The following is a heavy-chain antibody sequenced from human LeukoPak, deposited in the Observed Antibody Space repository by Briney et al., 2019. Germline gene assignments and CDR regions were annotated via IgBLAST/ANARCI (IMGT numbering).Heavy chain of an antibody. D-gene: IGHD3-10*01. J-gene: IGHJ3*02. CDR2: ISSSSTI. V-gene: IGHV3-48*01. Sequence: GGSLRLSCAASGFTFSSYSMNWVRQAPGKGLEWVSYISSSSTIYYADSVKGRFTISRDNAKNSLYLQMNSLRAEDTAVYYCARPSVVLWFGELLSLGAFDIWGQGTMVTVSS. CDR1: GFTFSSYS. CDR3: ARPSVVLWFGELLSLGAFDI.